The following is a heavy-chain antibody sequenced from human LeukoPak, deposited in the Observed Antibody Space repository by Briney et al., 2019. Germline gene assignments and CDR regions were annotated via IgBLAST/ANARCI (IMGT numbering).Heavy chain of an antibody. J-gene: IGHJ4*02. D-gene: IGHD3-10*01. CDR1: EFSVGSNY. Sequence: GGSLRLSCAASEFSVGSNYMTWVRQAPGKGLEWVSLIYSGGSTYYVDSVKGRFTISRDNAKNTLWLQMNSLRVDDTALYYCAKSLGGDYGSGSYYVVFDSWGQGTLVTVSS. CDR2: IYSGGST. V-gene: IGHV3-53*01. CDR3: AKSLGGDYGSGSYYVVFDS.